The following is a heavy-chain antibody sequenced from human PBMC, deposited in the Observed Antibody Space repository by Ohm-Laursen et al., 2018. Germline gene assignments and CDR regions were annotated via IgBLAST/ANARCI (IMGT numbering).Heavy chain of an antibody. J-gene: IGHJ5*02. CDR1: GGSISGHY. CDR3: ARGLWWFDP. CDR2: IYSRGNT. Sequence: TLSLTCAVSGGSISGHYWTWIRQPAGKGLDWIGRIYSRGNTDYNPSLKSRVTISLDTSKNQFSLKLSSVTAADTALYYCARGLWWFDPWGQGTLVTVSS. V-gene: IGHV4-4*07.